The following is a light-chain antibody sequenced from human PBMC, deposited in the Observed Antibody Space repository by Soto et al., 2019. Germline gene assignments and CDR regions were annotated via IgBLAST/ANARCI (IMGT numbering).Light chain of an antibody. CDR3: QQFNNYPWT. CDR2: KAS. CDR1: QSISSR. Sequence: DIQMTQSPSTLSASVGDRVTITCRASQSISSRLAWYQQKPGKAPKLLIYKASSLESGGPSRFSGSGSGTEFTLTISSLQPDDFATYYCQQFNNYPWTFGQGTRVEIK. J-gene: IGKJ1*01. V-gene: IGKV1-5*03.